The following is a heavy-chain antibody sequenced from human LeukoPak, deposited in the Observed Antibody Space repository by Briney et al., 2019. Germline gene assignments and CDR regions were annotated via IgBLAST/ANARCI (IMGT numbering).Heavy chain of an antibody. CDR1: GYTFTGYY. Sequence: ASVKVSCKXSGYTFTGYYMHWVRQAPGQGLEWMGRINPNSGGTNYAQKFQGRVTMTRDTSISTAYMVLSRLRSDDTAVYYCARDATTYSSSRGTLDYWGQGTLVTVSS. CDR3: ARDATTYSSSRGTLDY. D-gene: IGHD6-13*01. J-gene: IGHJ4*02. V-gene: IGHV1-2*06. CDR2: INPNSGGT.